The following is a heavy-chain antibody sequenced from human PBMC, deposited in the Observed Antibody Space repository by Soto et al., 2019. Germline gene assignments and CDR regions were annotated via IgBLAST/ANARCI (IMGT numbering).Heavy chain of an antibody. CDR3: TTDSPSGSLDY. J-gene: IGHJ4*02. CDR1: GFTFSNAW. CDR2: IKNKIGGGTT. V-gene: IGHV3-15*01. D-gene: IGHD1-26*01. Sequence: EVQLVESGGGLVKPGGSLRLSCAASGFTFSNAWMSWVRQAPGKGLEWVGHIKNKIGGGTTDYAAPVKGRFTISRDDSKYTLYLQMNSLKTEDTALYYCTTDSPSGSLDYWGQGTLVSVSS.